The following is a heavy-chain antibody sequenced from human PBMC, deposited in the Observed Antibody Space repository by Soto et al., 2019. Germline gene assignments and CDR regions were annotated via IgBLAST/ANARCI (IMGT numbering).Heavy chain of an antibody. CDR3: ARRLITIFDDAFDI. CDR2: IYTSVST. CDR1: GGSISSNY. J-gene: IGHJ3*02. V-gene: IGHV4-4*07. D-gene: IGHD3-3*01. Sequence: PSETLSLTCTVSGGSISSNYWSWIRQPAGKGLEWIGRIYTSVSTNYNPSLKSRVTMAVDTSKNQFFLKLSSVTAADTAVYYCARRLITIFDDAFDIWGQGTMVTVSS.